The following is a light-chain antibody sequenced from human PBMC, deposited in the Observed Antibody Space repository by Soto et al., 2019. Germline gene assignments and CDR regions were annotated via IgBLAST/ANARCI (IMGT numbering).Light chain of an antibody. CDR2: DVS. Sequence: QSALTQPASVSGSPGQSITISCTGASRDIGAYEAVSWYQQHPGKAPKLILYDVSNRPSGISNRFSGSKSGNTASLTISGLQAEDEADYYCSSFTSSGTYVFGAGTQLTVL. CDR1: SRDIGAYEA. V-gene: IGLV2-14*01. J-gene: IGLJ1*01. CDR3: SSFTSSGTYV.